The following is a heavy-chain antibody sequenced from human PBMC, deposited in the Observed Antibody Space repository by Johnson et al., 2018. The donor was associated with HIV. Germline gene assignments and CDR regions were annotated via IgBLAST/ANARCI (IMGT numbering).Heavy chain of an antibody. J-gene: IGHJ3*02. CDR2: INWNCGST. CDR1: GFTFDDYA. Sequence: VQLVESGGGLVQPGRSLRLSCAASGFTFDDYAMHWVRQAPGKGLEWVSGINWNCGSTGYADSVKGRFTISRDNAKNSLYLQMNSLRAEDTAVYYCARELTPKPAFDIWGQGTMVTVSS. CDR3: ARELTPKPAFDI. V-gene: IGHV3-20*04.